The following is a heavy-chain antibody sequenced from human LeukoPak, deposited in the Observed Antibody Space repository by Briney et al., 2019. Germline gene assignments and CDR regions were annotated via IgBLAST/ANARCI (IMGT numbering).Heavy chain of an antibody. V-gene: IGHV4-59*01. J-gene: IGHJ4*02. Sequence: SETLSLTCTVSGGSLSSYYWSWIRQPPGKGLEWIGYIYYGGSTNYNPSLKSRVTISIDTSKNQFSLKLTSVTAADTAVYFCAREILWSGYYSSHFDYWGQGTLVTASS. CDR1: GGSLSSYY. D-gene: IGHD3-3*01. CDR2: IYYGGST. CDR3: AREILWSGYYSSHFDY.